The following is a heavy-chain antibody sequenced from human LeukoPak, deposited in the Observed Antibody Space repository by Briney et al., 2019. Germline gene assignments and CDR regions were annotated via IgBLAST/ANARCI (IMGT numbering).Heavy chain of an antibody. CDR3: AKALGITIFGVVSYYFDY. J-gene: IGHJ4*02. Sequence: PGGSLRLSCAASGFTFSSYAMSWVRQAPGKGLEWVSALTLSGTNTHYADSVKGRFTISRDVSKNTLYLQMNTLRAEDTAVYYCAKALGITIFGVVSYYFDYWGQGTLVTVSS. CDR1: GFTFSSYA. V-gene: IGHV3-23*01. CDR2: LTLSGTNT. D-gene: IGHD3-3*01.